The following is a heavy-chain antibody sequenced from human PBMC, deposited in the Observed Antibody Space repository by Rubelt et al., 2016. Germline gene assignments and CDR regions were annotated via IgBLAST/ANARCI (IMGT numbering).Heavy chain of an antibody. Sequence: QVQLQESGPGLVKPSETLSLTCTVSGGSISSYYWSWIRQPPGKGLEWIGYIYYSGSTNYNPSLRGRVTISVDTSKNEFSLKLSSVTAADMAVYYCARGEGYYDSSGYFDYWGQGTLVTVSS. CDR1: GGSISSYY. CDR3: ARGEGYYDSSGYFDY. V-gene: IGHV4-59*12. J-gene: IGHJ4*02. D-gene: IGHD3-22*01. CDR2: IYYSGST.